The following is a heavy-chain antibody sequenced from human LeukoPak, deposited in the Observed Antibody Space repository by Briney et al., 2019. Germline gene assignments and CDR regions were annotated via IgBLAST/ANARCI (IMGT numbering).Heavy chain of an antibody. CDR1: GFTVSSNY. Sequence: GGSLRLSCAASGFTVSSNYMSWVRQAPGKGLEWVSVIYSGGSTYYVDSVKGRFTISRDNSKNTLYLQMNSLRAEDTAVYYCARGVTTVTTKGDAFDIWGQGTMVTVSS. J-gene: IGHJ3*02. D-gene: IGHD4-17*01. CDR3: ARGVTTVTTKGDAFDI. V-gene: IGHV3-53*01. CDR2: IYSGGST.